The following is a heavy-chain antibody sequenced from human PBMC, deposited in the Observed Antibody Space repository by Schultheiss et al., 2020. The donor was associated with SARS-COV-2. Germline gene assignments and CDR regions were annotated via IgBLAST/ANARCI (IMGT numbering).Heavy chain of an antibody. V-gene: IGHV3-33*01. D-gene: IGHD6-19*01. J-gene: IGHJ4*02. CDR2: TWYDGSNK. CDR3: ASEAVGNDYFDY. CDR1: GFTFSSYG. Sequence: GGSLRLSCAASGFTFSSYGMHWVRQAPGKGLEWVAVTWYDGSNKYYADSVKGRFTISRDNSKNTLYLLMNSLRAEDTAVYYCASEAVGNDYFDYWGQGTLVTVSS.